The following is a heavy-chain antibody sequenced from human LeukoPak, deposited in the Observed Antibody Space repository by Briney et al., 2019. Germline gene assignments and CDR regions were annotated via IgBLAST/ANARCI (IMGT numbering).Heavy chain of an antibody. Sequence: GASVKASCKASGYTFSSYVMHWVRQAPGQSLEWMGWINAGTGNTEYAQKFQGRVTITRDTSASTAYMELNSLRYEDTAVYYCARDTFGTSRPIEYWGQGTLVTVSS. D-gene: IGHD2/OR15-2a*01. CDR2: INAGTGNT. CDR1: GYTFSSYV. V-gene: IGHV1-3*01. CDR3: ARDTFGTSRPIEY. J-gene: IGHJ4*02.